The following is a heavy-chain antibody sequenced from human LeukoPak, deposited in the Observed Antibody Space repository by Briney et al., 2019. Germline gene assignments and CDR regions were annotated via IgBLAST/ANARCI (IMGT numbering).Heavy chain of an antibody. CDR1: GFTFSDYY. Sequence: TGGSLRLSCAASGFTFSDYYMSWIRQAPGKGLEWVSYISSSGSTIYYADSVKGRFTISRDNSKNTLYLQMNSLRAEDTAVYYCAKGGGAARPDYFDYWGQGTLVTVSS. J-gene: IGHJ4*02. D-gene: IGHD6-6*01. V-gene: IGHV3-11*04. CDR3: AKGGGAARPDYFDY. CDR2: ISSSGSTI.